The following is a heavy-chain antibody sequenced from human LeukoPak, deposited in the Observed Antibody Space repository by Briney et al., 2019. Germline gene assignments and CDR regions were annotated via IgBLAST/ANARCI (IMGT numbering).Heavy chain of an antibody. V-gene: IGHV3-64*02. CDR1: GFTFSSYS. D-gene: IGHD1-26*01. Sequence: AGGSLRLSLAAPGFTFSSYSMHWVRQAPGKGPEFVSAIGGGGVTTFYADSVKDRFTISRDNSKNTLYLEMGSLRAEDMAVYYCAREGGGSGLWYYDLWGRGTLVTVSS. CDR3: AREGGGSGLWYYDL. CDR2: IGGGGVTT. J-gene: IGHJ2*01.